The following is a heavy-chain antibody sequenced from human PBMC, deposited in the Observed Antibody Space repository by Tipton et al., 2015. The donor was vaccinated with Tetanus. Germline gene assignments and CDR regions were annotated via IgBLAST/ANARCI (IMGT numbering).Heavy chain of an antibody. Sequence: TLSLTCTVSGGSISRHYWSWIRQRPGKGLEWIGDIYSSGSTYSDPSLKGRVTISVDTSKNQFSLRLNSVTAADTAVYYCARDQARGARGWNYFDYWGLGTLVTVSS. J-gene: IGHJ4*02. V-gene: IGHV4-31*03. D-gene: IGHD1-26*01. CDR1: GGSISRHY. CDR3: ARDQARGARGWNYFDY. CDR2: IYSSGST.